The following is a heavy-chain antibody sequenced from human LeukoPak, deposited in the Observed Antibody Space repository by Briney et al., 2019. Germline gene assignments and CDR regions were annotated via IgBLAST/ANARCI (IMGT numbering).Heavy chain of an antibody. D-gene: IGHD5-12*01. CDR2: MNPNSGNT. CDR3: AREGYNGESDY. Sequence: ASVTVSCKASGYTFTSYDINWVRQDTGQGLEWMGWMNPNSGNTGYAQKFQGRVTITRNTSISTAYMELSSLRSEDTAVYYCAREGYNGESDYWGQGTLVTVSS. V-gene: IGHV1-8*03. CDR1: GYTFTSYD. J-gene: IGHJ4*02.